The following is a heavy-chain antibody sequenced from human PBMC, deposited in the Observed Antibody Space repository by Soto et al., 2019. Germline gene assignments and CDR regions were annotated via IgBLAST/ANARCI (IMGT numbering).Heavy chain of an antibody. CDR1: GFTFSSYA. D-gene: IGHD2-15*01. V-gene: IGHV3-23*01. J-gene: IGHJ6*02. Sequence: GGSLRLSCAASGFTFSSYAMSWVRQAPGKGLEWVSAISGSGGSTYYADSVKGRFTISRDNSKNTLYLQMNSLRAEDTAVYYCAKRRGIVVVVAGVPNPRNYGMDVWGQGTTVTVSS. CDR3: AKRRGIVVVVAGVPNPRNYGMDV. CDR2: ISGSGGST.